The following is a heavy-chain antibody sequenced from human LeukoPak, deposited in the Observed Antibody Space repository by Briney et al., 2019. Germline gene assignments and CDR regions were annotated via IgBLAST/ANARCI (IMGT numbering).Heavy chain of an antibody. CDR3: VKAPPGYSYDQ. V-gene: IGHV3-23*01. D-gene: IGHD5-18*01. Sequence: PGGSLRLSCAASGFTFSSCAMSWVRQAPGKGLEWVSAIRGSGGSPSYADSVKGRFTISRDNSKNTLYLQMNSLRAEDTAVYYCVKAPPGYSYDQWGQGTLVTVSS. CDR2: IRGSGGSP. J-gene: IGHJ4*02. CDR1: GFTFSSCA.